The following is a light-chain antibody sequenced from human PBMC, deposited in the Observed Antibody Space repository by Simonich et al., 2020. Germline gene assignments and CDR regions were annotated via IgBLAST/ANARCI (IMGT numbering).Light chain of an antibody. J-gene: IGKJ2*01. CDR2: AAS. V-gene: IGKV1-39*01. CDR1: QSISSH. Sequence: DIQMTQSPSSLSASVGDRVTITCRASQSISSHLNWYQQKPGKAPKLLIYAASSLQSGVPSRFSGSGSGTDFTLTISSLQSEDFAVYYCQQYNNWPQTFGQGTKLEIK. CDR3: QQYNNWPQT.